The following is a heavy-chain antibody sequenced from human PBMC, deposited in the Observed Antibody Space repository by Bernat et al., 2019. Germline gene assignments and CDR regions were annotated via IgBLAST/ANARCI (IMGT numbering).Heavy chain of an antibody. V-gene: IGHV1-18*01. D-gene: IGHD3-9*01. CDR3: ARDHSDILTGYFSPHYYYYGMDV. J-gene: IGHJ6*02. CDR2: ISAYNGNT. Sequence: QVQLVQSGAEVKKPGASVKVSCKASGYTFTSYGISWVQQAPGQGLEWMGWISAYNGNTNYAQKLQGRVTMTTDTSTSTAYMELRSLRSDDTAVYYCARDHSDILTGYFSPHYYYYGMDVWGQGTTVTVSS. CDR1: GYTFTSYG.